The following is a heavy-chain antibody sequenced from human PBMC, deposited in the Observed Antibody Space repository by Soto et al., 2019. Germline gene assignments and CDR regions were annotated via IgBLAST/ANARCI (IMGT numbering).Heavy chain of an antibody. CDR3: SRLYCSDTSCYEKYFDY. Sequence: GGSMRLSCAASGFTFSSYWMHWVRQAPGKRLVWVSKISGDGRTATYAYSVKARFTISRDNAKNTLFLQMSNLRAEDAAFYYCSRLYCSDTSCYEKYFDYWGQGTLVTVSS. D-gene: IGHD2-2*01. V-gene: IGHV3-74*01. J-gene: IGHJ4*02. CDR1: GFTFSSYW. CDR2: ISGDGRTA.